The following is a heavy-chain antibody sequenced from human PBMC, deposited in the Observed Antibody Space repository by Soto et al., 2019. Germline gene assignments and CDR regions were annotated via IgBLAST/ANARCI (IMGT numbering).Heavy chain of an antibody. CDR1: GFTFSSYE. Sequence: GGSLRLSCAASGFTFSSYEMNWVRQAPGKGLEWVSYISSSGSTIYYADSVKGRFTISRDNAKNSLYLQMNSLRAEDTAVYYCARDAHAWVYYGMDVWGQGTTVTVSS. J-gene: IGHJ6*02. D-gene: IGHD3-16*01. CDR2: ISSSGSTI. CDR3: ARDAHAWVYYGMDV. V-gene: IGHV3-48*03.